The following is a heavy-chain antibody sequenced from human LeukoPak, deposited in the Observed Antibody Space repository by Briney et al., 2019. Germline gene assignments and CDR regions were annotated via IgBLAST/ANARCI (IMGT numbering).Heavy chain of an antibody. D-gene: IGHD6-13*01. V-gene: IGHV4-59*08. J-gene: IGHJ4*02. Sequence: SETLSLTCTVSGGSISSYYWSWIRQPPGKGLEWIGYIYYSGSTNYNPSLKRRVTISVDTSKNQFSLKLSSVTAADTAVYYCARHEVVRAAAGEFDSWGQGTLVTVSS. CDR3: ARHEVVRAAAGEFDS. CDR1: GGSISSYY. CDR2: IYYSGST.